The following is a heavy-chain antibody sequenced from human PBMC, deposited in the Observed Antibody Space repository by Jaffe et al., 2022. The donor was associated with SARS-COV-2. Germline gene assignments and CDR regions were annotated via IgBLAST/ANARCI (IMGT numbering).Heavy chain of an antibody. CDR1: GFTFNTYG. D-gene: IGHD3-9*01. J-gene: IGHJ4*02. Sequence: QVQLVESGGGVVQPGRSLRLSCAASGFTFNTYGINWVRQAPGKGLEWVALISPDGTDKYYADSVKGRFTISRDNSKNTLYLQMSSLRAEDTAVYYCARDPRMYEILSCFDYWGQGTLVTVSS. CDR3: ARDPRMYEILSCFDY. V-gene: IGHV3-33*01. CDR2: ISPDGTDK.